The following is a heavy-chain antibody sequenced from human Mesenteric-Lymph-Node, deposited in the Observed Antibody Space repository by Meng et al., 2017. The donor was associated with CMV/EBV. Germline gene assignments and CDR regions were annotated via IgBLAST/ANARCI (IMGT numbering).Heavy chain of an antibody. CDR1: GFTFSSYG. D-gene: IGHD6-13*01. CDR2: IWYDGSNK. J-gene: IGHJ6*02. V-gene: IGHV3-33*01. CDR3: VGSSSWYGPYYYGMDV. Sequence: GRSLRLSCAASGFTFSSYGMHWVRQAPGKGLEWVAVIWYDGSNKNYADSVKGRFTISRDNSKNTLYLQMNSLRAEDTAVYYCVGSSSWYGPYYYGMDVWGQGTTVTVSS.